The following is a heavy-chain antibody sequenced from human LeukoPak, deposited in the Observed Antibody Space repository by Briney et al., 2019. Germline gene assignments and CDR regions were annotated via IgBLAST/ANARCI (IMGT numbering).Heavy chain of an antibody. CDR3: ARGSVYDGPFSFAFDI. Sequence: SQTLSLTCTVSGGSISSGDYYWSWIRQPPGKGLEWIGYIYYSGSTYYNPSLKSRVTISVDTSKNQFSLKLSSVTAADTAVYYCARGSVYDGPFSFAFDIWGQGTMVTVSS. CDR2: IYYSGST. CDR1: GGSISSGDYY. V-gene: IGHV4-30-4*08. D-gene: IGHD5/OR15-5a*01. J-gene: IGHJ3*02.